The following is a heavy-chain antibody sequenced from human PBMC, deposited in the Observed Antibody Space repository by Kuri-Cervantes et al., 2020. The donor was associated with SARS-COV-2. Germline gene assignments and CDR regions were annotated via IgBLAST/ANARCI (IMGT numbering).Heavy chain of an antibody. CDR1: GFTFSSYG. D-gene: IGHD2-8*01. J-gene: IGHJ5*02. V-gene: IGHV3-30*03. CDR3: ARGGEDFVQETRNWFEP. CDR2: ISYDGSNK. Sequence: GGSLRLSCAASGFTFSSYGMHWVRQAPGKGLEWVAVISYDGSNKYYADSVKGRFTISRDNAKNSLFLQMNSLRADDTAVYYCARGGEDFVQETRNWFEPWGRGTQVTVSS.